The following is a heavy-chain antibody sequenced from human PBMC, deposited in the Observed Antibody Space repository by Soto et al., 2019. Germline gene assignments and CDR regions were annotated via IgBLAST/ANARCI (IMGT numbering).Heavy chain of an antibody. CDR2: INAGNGNT. V-gene: IGHV1-3*05. D-gene: IGHD2-21*02. CDR3: ARSIVVVTALDY. Sequence: QVQLVQSGAEEKKPGASVKVSCKASGYTFTSYAMHWVRQAPGQRLEWMGWINAGNGNTKYSQKFQGRVTITRDTAASTAYMKLSSLRSEDTAVYYCARSIVVVTALDYGGQETLVTVSS. CDR1: GYTFTSYA. J-gene: IGHJ4*02.